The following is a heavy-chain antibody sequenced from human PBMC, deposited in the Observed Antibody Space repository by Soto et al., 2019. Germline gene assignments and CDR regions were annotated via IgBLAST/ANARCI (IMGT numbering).Heavy chain of an antibody. J-gene: IGHJ4*02. D-gene: IGHD2-2*01. V-gene: IGHV3-11*01. CDR3: ARPYCTSTSCPDY. CDR2: ISSSGSII. CDR1: GFTFSDYY. Sequence: GGSLRLSCAASGFTFSDYYMSWIRQAPGKGLEWISYISSSGSIIYYADSVKGRFTTSRDNAKNSLYLQMNSLRAEDTAVYYCARPYCTSTSCPDYWGQGTLVTVSS.